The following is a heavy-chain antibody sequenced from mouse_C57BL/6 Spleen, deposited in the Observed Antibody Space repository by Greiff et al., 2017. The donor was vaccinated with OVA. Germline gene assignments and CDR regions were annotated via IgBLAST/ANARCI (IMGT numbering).Heavy chain of an antibody. J-gene: IGHJ4*01. D-gene: IGHD2-1*01. CDR3: ARPPYGNYCAMDY. Sequence: QVQLQQSGPGLVAPSQSLSITCTVSGFSLTSYGVHWVRQPPGKGLEWLVVIWSDGSTTYNSALKSRLSISKDNSKSQVFLKMNSLQTDDTAMYYCARPPYGNYCAMDYWGQGTSVTVSS. CDR1: GFSLTSYG. CDR2: IWSDGST. V-gene: IGHV2-6*03.